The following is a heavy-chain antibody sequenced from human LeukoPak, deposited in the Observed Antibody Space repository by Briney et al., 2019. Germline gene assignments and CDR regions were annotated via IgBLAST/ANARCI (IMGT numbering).Heavy chain of an antibody. CDR3: AAMGHYDSSGYYVPTKEFDY. CDR2: INPNSGGT. J-gene: IGHJ4*02. D-gene: IGHD3-22*01. CDR1: GYTFTGYY. V-gene: IGHV1-2*02. Sequence: ASVKVSCKASGYTFTGYYMHWVRQAPGQGLEWMGWINPNSGGTNYAQKFQGRVTMTRDTSISTAYMELSRLRSDDTAVYYCAAMGHYDSSGYYVPTKEFDYWGQGTLVTVSS.